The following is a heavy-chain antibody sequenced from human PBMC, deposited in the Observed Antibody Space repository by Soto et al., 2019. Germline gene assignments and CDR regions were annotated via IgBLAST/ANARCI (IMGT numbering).Heavy chain of an antibody. D-gene: IGHD2-15*01. CDR2: ISSSSSYI. CDR1: GFTFSSYS. Sequence: EVQLVESGGGLVKPGGSLRLSCAASGFTFSSYSMNWVRQAPGKGLEWVSSISSSSSYIYYADSVKGRFTISRDNAKNSLYLQMNSLRAEDTAVYYCARDCSGGSCPHPRGMDVWGQGTTVTVSS. CDR3: ARDCSGGSCPHPRGMDV. J-gene: IGHJ6*02. V-gene: IGHV3-21*01.